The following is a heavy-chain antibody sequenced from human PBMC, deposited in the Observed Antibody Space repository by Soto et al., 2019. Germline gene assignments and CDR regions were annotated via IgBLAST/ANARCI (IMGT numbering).Heavy chain of an antibody. V-gene: IGHV4-4*02. D-gene: IGHD3-10*01. CDR3: ARRWGEGRVDY. CDR1: GGSISSSNW. J-gene: IGHJ4*02. Sequence: QVQLQESGPGLVKPSGTLSLTCAVSGGSISSSNWWSWVRQPPGKGLEWIGEIYHSGSTNYNPSLKXRXTXSVXKSRTQFSLKLSSVTAADTAVYYCARRWGEGRVDYWGQGTLVTVSS. CDR2: IYHSGST.